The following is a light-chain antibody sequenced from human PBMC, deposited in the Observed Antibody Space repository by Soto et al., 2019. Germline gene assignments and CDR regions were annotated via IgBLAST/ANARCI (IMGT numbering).Light chain of an antibody. Sequence: QSVLTQPPSVSRAPGQRFTISCSGSLSNIGARYCLFCYQQLPRAAPKFLMSQSSGRPSFFPDRFSDSESATSSSLYITCLQAEDEAVYYCQSYDNSMSGYVFGGGNKVPVL. J-gene: IGLJ1*01. CDR2: QSS. CDR1: LSNIGARYC. CDR3: QSYDNSMSGYV. V-gene: IGLV1-40*01.